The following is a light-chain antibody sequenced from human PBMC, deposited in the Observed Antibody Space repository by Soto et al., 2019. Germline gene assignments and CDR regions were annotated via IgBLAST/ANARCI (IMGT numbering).Light chain of an antibody. Sequence: DIQMTQSPSSLSASVGDRVTITCRASQGISNYLAWYQQKPGKVPKLLIYAASTLQSGVPSRFSGSRSGTDFTLTISSLQPEDVATYYCQKYNSAPAITFGQGTRLEIK. CDR3: QKYNSAPAIT. V-gene: IGKV1-27*01. J-gene: IGKJ5*01. CDR2: AAS. CDR1: QGISNY.